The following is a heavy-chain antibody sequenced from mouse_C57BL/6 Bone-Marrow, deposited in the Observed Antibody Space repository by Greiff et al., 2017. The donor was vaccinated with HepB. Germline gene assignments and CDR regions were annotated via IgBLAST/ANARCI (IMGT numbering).Heavy chain of an antibody. CDR3: ARSGVYGSYYFDY. D-gene: IGHD1-1*01. Sequence: VQLQQSGAELARPGASVKMSCKASGYTFTSYTMHWVKQRPGQGLEWIGYINPSSGYTKYTQKFKDKATLTADKSSSTADMQLSSLTSEDSAVYYCARSGVYGSYYFDYWGQGTTLTVSS. J-gene: IGHJ2*01. V-gene: IGHV1-4*01. CDR1: GYTFTSYT. CDR2: INPSSGYT.